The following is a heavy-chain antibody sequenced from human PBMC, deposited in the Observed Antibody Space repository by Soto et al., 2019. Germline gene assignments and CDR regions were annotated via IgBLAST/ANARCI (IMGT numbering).Heavy chain of an antibody. CDR1: GYTFTSYD. D-gene: IGHD6-13*01. V-gene: IGHV1-8*01. J-gene: IGHJ5*02. CDR3: ARERSAAGTGWFDP. Sequence: QVQLVQSGAEVKKPGASVKVSCKASGYTFTSYDINWVRQATGQGLEWMGWMNPNSGNTAYAQKFQGRVTMTRNTSLSTAYMELSSLRSEATAVYYCARERSAAGTGWFDPWGQGTLVTVSS. CDR2: MNPNSGNT.